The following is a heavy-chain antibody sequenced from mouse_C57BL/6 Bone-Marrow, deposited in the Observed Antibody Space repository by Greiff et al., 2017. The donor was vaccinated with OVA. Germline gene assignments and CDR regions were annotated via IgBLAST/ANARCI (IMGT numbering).Heavy chain of an antibody. CDR2: INSAGGST. CDR3: ARHEGFRYFDV. Sequence: EVKLVESGGGLVQPGESLKLSCESNEYDFPSHDMSWVRKTPEKRLELVAAINSAGGSTYYPDTMERRFIISRDNTKKPLYLQMSSLRSEDTALYYCARHEGFRYFDVWGTGTTVTVSS. V-gene: IGHV5-2*03. CDR1: EYDFPSHD. J-gene: IGHJ1*03.